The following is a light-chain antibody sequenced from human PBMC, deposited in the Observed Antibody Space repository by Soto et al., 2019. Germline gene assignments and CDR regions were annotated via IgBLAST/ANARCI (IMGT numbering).Light chain of an antibody. J-gene: IGKJ1*01. CDR1: QSISSW. V-gene: IGKV1-5*01. Sequence: DIQMTQSPSTLSASVGDRVTITCRASQSISSWLAWYQQKPGKAPKLLIYDASSLESGVPSRFSGSGSGKEFTLNISSLQPDDFANYYCQQFNSYSPGALGQGAKVDIK. CDR3: QQFNSYSPGA. CDR2: DAS.